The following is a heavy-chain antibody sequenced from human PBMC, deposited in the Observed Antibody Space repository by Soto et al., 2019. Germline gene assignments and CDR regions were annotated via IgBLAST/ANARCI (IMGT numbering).Heavy chain of an antibody. CDR3: AKDLNSYSNYPYYDY. Sequence: GGSLRLSCAASGFTFSSYAMSWVRQAPGKGLEWVSAISGSGGSTYYADSVKGRFTISRDNSKNTLYLQMNSLRAEDTAVYYCAKDLNSYSNYPYYDYWGQGTLVTVSS. CDR1: GFTFSSYA. J-gene: IGHJ4*02. D-gene: IGHD4-4*01. V-gene: IGHV3-23*01. CDR2: ISGSGGST.